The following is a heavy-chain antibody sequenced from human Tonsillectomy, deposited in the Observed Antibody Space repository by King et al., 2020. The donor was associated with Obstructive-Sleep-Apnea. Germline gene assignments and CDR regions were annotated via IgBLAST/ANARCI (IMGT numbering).Heavy chain of an antibody. CDR1: GFTFGSYA. Sequence: VQLVESGGGLVQPGGSLRLSCLASGFTFGSYAMHWVRQAPGRGLEYVSAISSDGGSTFYGDSVEGRFSIPRYNSKNTLYIQMSSLRVEDTAVYYCVKGIGEDWKVHRFDPWGQGTLVTVSS. CDR2: ISSDGGST. D-gene: IGHD3-10*01. CDR3: VKGIGEDWKVHRFDP. J-gene: IGHJ5*02. V-gene: IGHV3-64*05.